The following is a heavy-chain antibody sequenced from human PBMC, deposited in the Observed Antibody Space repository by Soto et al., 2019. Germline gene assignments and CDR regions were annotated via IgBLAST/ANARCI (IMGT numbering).Heavy chain of an antibody. V-gene: IGHV3-23*01. J-gene: IGHJ5*02. D-gene: IGHD2-2*01. Sequence: GGSLRLSCAASGFSFSSYAMSWVRQAPGKGLEWVSTISGSGGNTYYADSVKGRFTISRDNAKNSLYLQMSSLRAEDTAVYYCARDLGYCSSTSCYGGWFDPWGQGTLVTVSS. CDR2: ISGSGGNT. CDR1: GFSFSSYA. CDR3: ARDLGYCSSTSCYGGWFDP.